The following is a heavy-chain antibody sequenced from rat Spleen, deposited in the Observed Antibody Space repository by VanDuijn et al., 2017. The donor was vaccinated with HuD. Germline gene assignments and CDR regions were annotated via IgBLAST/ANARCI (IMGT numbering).Heavy chain of an antibody. Sequence: EVQLVESGGGVVQPGRSMRLSCAASGFTFSHFYMAWVRQTPTKGLEWVASISLGGGNTYSRDSVSGRFTISRDNAKSTLYLQMDSLRSEDTATYYCARHALMYTTDPFAYWGQGTLVTVSS. D-gene: IGHD1-6*01. V-gene: IGHV5-25*01. CDR1: GFTFSHFY. J-gene: IGHJ3*01. CDR2: ISLGGGNT. CDR3: ARHALMYTTDPFAY.